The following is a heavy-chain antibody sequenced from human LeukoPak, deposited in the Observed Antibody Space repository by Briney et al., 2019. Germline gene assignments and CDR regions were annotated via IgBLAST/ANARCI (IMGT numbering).Heavy chain of an antibody. D-gene: IGHD6-13*01. Sequence: PGGSLRLSYAASGFTFDDYGMSWVRPAPGKGVEWVAGINWNGGSTGHADSVKGRFTISRDNAKNSLYLQMNSLRAEDTALYYCAREHSSLDYWGRGNLVTVSS. V-gene: IGHV3-20*03. CDR1: GFTFDDYG. CDR2: INWNGGST. CDR3: AREHSSLDY. J-gene: IGHJ4*02.